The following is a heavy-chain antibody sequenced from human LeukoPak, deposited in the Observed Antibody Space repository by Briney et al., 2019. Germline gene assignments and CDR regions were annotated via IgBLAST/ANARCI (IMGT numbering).Heavy chain of an antibody. Sequence: ASVKVSCKASGYTFTSNYIHWVRQAPGQGLEWMGMIYPRDGSTSYAQKFQGRVTVTRDTSTSTVHMELSSLRSEDTAVYYCARDKSSGLYYFDYWGQGTLVTVSS. D-gene: IGHD6-19*01. V-gene: IGHV1-46*01. CDR3: ARDKSSGLYYFDY. J-gene: IGHJ4*02. CDR1: GYTFTSNY. CDR2: IYPRDGST.